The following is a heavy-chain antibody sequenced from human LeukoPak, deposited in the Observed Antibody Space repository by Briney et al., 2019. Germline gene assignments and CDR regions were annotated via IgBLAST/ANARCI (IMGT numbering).Heavy chain of an antibody. CDR2: ISGSSSYI. V-gene: IGHV3-21*04. CDR1: GFTFITYN. CDR3: TRGPYCSGGSCYSLGEFDP. Sequence: PGGSLRLSCAPSGFTFITYNMNWVRQAPGKGREWVSPISGSSSYIYYADSVKGRFSISRDNAKNSLYLQMNSLRAEDTAVYYCTRGPYCSGGSCYSLGEFDPWGQGTLVTVSS. J-gene: IGHJ5*02. D-gene: IGHD2-15*01.